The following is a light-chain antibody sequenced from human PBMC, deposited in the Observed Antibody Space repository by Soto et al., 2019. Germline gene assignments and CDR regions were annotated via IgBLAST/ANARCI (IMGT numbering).Light chain of an antibody. CDR2: GAS. CDR1: QTIRKS. J-gene: IGKJ2*01. Sequence: DLQMTQSPSSLSASVGDTISITCRSFQTIRKSLNWYQQRPGKAPKLLIFGASSLHNGVPPRFSGLGSGTHFTLTITTPQPEDAPTYYCQQSFSVPYTFGQGTRVDI. CDR3: QQSFSVPYT. V-gene: IGKV1-39*01.